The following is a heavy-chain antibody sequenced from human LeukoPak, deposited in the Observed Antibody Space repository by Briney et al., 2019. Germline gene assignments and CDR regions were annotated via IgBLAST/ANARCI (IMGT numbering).Heavy chain of an antibody. CDR1: GGSFSGYY. J-gene: IGHJ6*02. CDR2: INHSGST. V-gene: IGHV4-34*01. CDR3: ARGRIYCSSTSCYGYYYYGMDV. Sequence: SETLSLTCAVYGGSFSGYYWSWIRQPPGKGLEWIGEINHSGSTNYNPSLKSRVTISVDTSKNQFSLKLSSVTAADTAVYYCARGRIYCSSTSCYGYYYYGMDVWGQGTTVTVSS. D-gene: IGHD2-2*01.